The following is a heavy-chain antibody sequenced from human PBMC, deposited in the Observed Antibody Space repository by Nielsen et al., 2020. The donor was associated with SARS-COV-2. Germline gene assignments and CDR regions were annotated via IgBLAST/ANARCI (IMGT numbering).Heavy chain of an antibody. V-gene: IGHV4-34*01. D-gene: IGHD6-6*01. CDR1: GGSFSGYY. Sequence: GSLRLSCAVYGGSFSGYYWSWIRQPPGKGLEWIGEINHSGSTNYNPSLKSRVTISVDTSKNQFSLKLSSVTAADTAVYYCAREVRIAARDWFDPWGQGTLVTVSS. J-gene: IGHJ5*02. CDR2: INHSGST. CDR3: AREVRIAARDWFDP.